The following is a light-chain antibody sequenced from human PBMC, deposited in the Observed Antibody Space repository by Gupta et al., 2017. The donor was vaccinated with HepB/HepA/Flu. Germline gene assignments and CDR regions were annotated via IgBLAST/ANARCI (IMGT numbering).Light chain of an antibody. CDR3: QQRQDWPPVT. V-gene: IGKV3-11*01. CDR2: DAS. CDR1: QSVNKY. Sequence: VLTQSPDTLSLSPGERATLSCRASQSVNKYLAWYKHKPGQAPRLLIYDASNRDTGIPARFSGGGYGTDFTLTISSREPEDFAVYYCQQRQDWPPVTFGQGTRLEIK. J-gene: IGKJ5*01.